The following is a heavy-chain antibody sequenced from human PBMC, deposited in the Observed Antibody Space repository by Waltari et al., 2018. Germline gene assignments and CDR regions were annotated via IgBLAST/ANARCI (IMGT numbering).Heavy chain of an antibody. Sequence: EVPLVETGGGLIQPGGSLRLSCAASGFTVSSNYLSWARQAPGKGLEWVSGIYSGGSTYYADSVKGRFTISRDKSKNTLYLQMNSLRAEDTAVYYCARDTYYYDSSGYAFDIWGQGTMVTVSS. CDR2: IYSGGST. V-gene: IGHV3-53*02. J-gene: IGHJ3*02. CDR3: ARDTYYYDSSGYAFDI. CDR1: GFTVSSNY. D-gene: IGHD3-22*01.